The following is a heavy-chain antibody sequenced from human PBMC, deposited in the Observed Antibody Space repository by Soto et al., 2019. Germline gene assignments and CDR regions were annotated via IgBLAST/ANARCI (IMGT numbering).Heavy chain of an antibody. CDR2: ISSSSSYI. J-gene: IGHJ4*02. D-gene: IGHD3-16*01. Sequence: EVQLVESGVGLVKPGGSLRLSCAASGFTFSSYSMNWVRQAPGKGLEWVSSISSSSSYIYYADSVKGRFTISRDNAKNSLYLQMNSLRAEDTAVYYCARGGLYDYVWGSYPDCLGQGTLVTGSS. CDR1: GFTFSSYS. V-gene: IGHV3-21*01. CDR3: ARGGLYDYVWGSYPDC.